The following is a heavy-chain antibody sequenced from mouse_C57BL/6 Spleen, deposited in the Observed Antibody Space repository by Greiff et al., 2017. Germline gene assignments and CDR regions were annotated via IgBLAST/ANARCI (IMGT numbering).Heavy chain of an antibody. CDR1: GYSITSGYY. Sequence: EVKLVESGPGLVKPSQSLSLTCSVTGYSITSGYYWNWIRQFPGNKLEWMGYISYDGSNNYNPSLKNRISITRDTSKNQFFLKLNSVTTEDTATYYCARDFITTRYFDVWGTGTTVTVSS. CDR3: ARDFITTRYFDV. D-gene: IGHD1-1*01. J-gene: IGHJ1*03. CDR2: ISYDGSN. V-gene: IGHV3-6*01.